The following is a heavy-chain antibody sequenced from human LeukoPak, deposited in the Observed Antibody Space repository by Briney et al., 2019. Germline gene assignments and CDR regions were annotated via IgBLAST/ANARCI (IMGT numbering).Heavy chain of an antibody. Sequence: GGSLRLSCAPPGFTFRSYAMSWVRQAPGKGLGWVSSISGSGGGTYYADSVKGRFTISRDNSKNTLYLQMNSLRAEDTAIYYCARRLDLGSIVVVVAATGCFDYWGQGTLVTVSS. D-gene: IGHD2-15*01. V-gene: IGHV3-23*01. CDR2: ISGSGGGT. J-gene: IGHJ4*02. CDR1: GFTFRSYA. CDR3: ARRLDLGSIVVVVAATGCFDY.